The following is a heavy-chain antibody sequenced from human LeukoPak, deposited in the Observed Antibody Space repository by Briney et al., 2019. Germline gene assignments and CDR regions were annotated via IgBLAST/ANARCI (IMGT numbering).Heavy chain of an antibody. CDR3: AKDRTSYGDYLFDY. D-gene: IGHD4-17*01. V-gene: IGHV3-23*01. CDR1: GFIFSSYA. Sequence: PGGSLRLSCAASGFIFSSYAMSWVRQAPGKGLEWVSAISGSGGSTYYADSVKGRFTISRDNSKNTLYLQMNSLRVEDTAVYYCAKDRTSYGDYLFDYWGQGTLVTVSS. J-gene: IGHJ4*02. CDR2: ISGSGGST.